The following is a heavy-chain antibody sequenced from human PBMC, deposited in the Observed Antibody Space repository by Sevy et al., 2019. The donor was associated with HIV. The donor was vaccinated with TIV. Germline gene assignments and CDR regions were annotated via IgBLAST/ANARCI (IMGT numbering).Heavy chain of an antibody. J-gene: IGHJ4*02. CDR2: INEDGSTK. Sequence: GGSLRLSCAASGFYIRVYWMLWVRQAPGKGLEWVANINEDGSTKYYLESVKGRFTISRDNAENSVFLQMNSLRVEDTAVYYCVRALFKADSLWGQGTLVTVSS. V-gene: IGHV3-7*01. CDR3: VRALFKADSL. D-gene: IGHD2-21*01. CDR1: GFYIRVYW.